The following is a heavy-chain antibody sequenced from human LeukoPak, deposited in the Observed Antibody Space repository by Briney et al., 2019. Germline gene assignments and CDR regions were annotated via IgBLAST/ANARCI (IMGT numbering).Heavy chain of an antibody. CDR3: ARAYSGYDGIFDY. V-gene: IGHV4-38-2*02. CDR1: GYSISSGYY. CDR2: IYQSGST. Sequence: PSETLSLTCSVSGYSISSGYYWGWIRQPPGKGLEWIGSIYQSGSTYHNPSLKSRVTVSVDTSKNQYSLMLSSVTAADTAVYYCARAYSGYDGIFDYWGQGTLVTVSS. D-gene: IGHD5-12*01. J-gene: IGHJ4*02.